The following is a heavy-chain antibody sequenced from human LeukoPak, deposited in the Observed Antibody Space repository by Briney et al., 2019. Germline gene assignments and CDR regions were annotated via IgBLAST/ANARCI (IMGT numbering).Heavy chain of an antibody. CDR2: ISSSGSTI. Sequence: PGGSLRLSCAASGFTFSSYEMNWVRQAPGKGLEWVSYISSSGSTIYYADSVEGRFTISRDNAKNSLYLQMNSLRAEDTAVYYCARDPSSDTAMGFYYYGMDVWGQGTTVTVSS. CDR1: GFTFSSYE. CDR3: ARDPSSDTAMGFYYYGMDV. V-gene: IGHV3-48*03. D-gene: IGHD5-18*01. J-gene: IGHJ6*02.